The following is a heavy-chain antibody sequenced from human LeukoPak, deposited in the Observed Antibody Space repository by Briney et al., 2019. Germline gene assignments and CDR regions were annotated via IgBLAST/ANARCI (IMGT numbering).Heavy chain of an antibody. Sequence: GGSLRLSCEASGFTFSSYAMHWVRQAPGKGLEWVAAISFEGTNKLYADSVKGPFTISRDNSKNTMDLQMNGLRPEDSGLYYCVRTERSDPHCFDYWGQGTLVTVSS. CDR1: GFTFSSYA. CDR3: VRTERSDPHCFDY. J-gene: IGHJ4*02. V-gene: IGHV3-30-3*01. CDR2: ISFEGTNK.